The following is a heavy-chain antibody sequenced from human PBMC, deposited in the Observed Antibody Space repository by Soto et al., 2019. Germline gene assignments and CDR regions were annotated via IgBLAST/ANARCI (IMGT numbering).Heavy chain of an antibody. D-gene: IGHD4-4*01. Sequence: QLQLQESGPGLVKPSETLSLTCTVSGGSISSSSYYWGWIRQPPGKGLEWIGSIYYSGSTYYNPSLKSRVTISVDTSKNQFSLKLSSVTAADTAVYYCARHTPLTKQNRKFDPWGQGTLVTVSS. CDR2: IYYSGST. J-gene: IGHJ5*02. CDR3: ARHTPLTKQNRKFDP. CDR1: GGSISSSSYY. V-gene: IGHV4-39*01.